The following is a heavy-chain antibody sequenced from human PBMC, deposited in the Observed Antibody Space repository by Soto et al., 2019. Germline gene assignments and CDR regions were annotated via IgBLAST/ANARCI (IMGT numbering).Heavy chain of an antibody. CDR2: ISGSGGST. D-gene: IGHD3-10*01. CDR3: AKDQYYYGSGSYPDY. CDR1: GVTFNNYA. Sequence: EVQLLESGGGLVQPGGSLRLSCAASGVTFNNYAMSWVRQAPGKGLEWVSSISGSGGSTYYADSVKGRFTISRDNSKNTLYLQMNSLRAEDTAVYYCAKDQYYYGSGSYPDYWGQGTLVTVSS. V-gene: IGHV3-23*01. J-gene: IGHJ4*02.